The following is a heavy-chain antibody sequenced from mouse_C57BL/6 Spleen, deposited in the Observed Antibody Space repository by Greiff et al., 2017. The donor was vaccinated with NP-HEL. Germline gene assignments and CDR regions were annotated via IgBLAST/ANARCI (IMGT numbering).Heavy chain of an antibody. D-gene: IGHD1-1*01. J-gene: IGHJ2*01. CDR1: GYTFTDYY. CDR3: ATHYYGSSHYYFDY. V-gene: IGHV1-26*01. CDR2: INPNNGGT. Sequence: EVQLQQSGPELVKPGASVKISCKASGYTFTDYYMNWVKQSNGKSLEWIGDINPNNGGTSYNQKFKGKATLTVDKSSSTAYMELRSLTSEDSAVYYCATHYYGSSHYYFDYWGQGTTLTVAS.